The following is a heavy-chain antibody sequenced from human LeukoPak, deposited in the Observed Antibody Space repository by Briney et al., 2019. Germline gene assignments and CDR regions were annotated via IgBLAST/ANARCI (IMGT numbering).Heavy chain of an antibody. V-gene: IGHV1-69*13. D-gene: IGHD2-15*01. CDR3: ARVGGVVVAAQMYNWFDP. J-gene: IGHJ5*02. CDR2: IIPIFGTA. CDR1: GGTFSSYA. Sequence: SVKVSCKASGGTFSSYAISWVRQAPGQGLEWMGGIIPIFGTANYAQKFQGRVTITADESTSTAYMELSSLRSEDTAVYYCARVGGVVVAAQMYNWFDPWGQGTLVTVSS.